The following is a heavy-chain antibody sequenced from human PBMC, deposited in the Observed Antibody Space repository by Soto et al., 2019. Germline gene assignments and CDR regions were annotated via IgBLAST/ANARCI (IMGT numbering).Heavy chain of an antibody. J-gene: IGHJ5*02. CDR2: INPYSGGT. D-gene: IGHD6-19*01. V-gene: IGHV1-2*02. CDR1: GYTFTSYY. CDR3: ATSIAVAGYNCFDP. Sequence: ASVKVSCKASGYTFTSYYMHWVRQAPGQGLEWMGWINPYSGGTNYAQKFQGRVTMTRDTSISTAYMELSRLRSDDTAVYYCATSIAVAGYNCFDPWGQGTLVTVSS.